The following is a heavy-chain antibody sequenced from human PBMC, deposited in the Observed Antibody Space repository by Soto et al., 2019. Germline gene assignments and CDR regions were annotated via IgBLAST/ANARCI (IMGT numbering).Heavy chain of an antibody. CDR3: ARDAKSYYYDSSGYYQY. D-gene: IGHD3-22*01. J-gene: IGHJ4*02. Sequence: SETLSLTCTVSGGSVSRYYWSWIRQPPGKGLEWIGYIYYSGSTYYNPSLKSRVTISVDTSKNQFSLKLSSVTAADTAVYYCARDAKSYYYDSSGYYQYWGQGTLVTVSS. V-gene: IGHV4-59*02. CDR1: GGSVSRYY. CDR2: IYYSGST.